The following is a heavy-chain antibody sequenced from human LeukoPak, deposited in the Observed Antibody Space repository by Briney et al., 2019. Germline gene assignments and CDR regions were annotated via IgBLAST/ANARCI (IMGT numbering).Heavy chain of an antibody. CDR3: AGIQLWSTATDYYYYGMDV. CDR2: INHSGST. CDR1: GGSFSGYY. V-gene: IGHV4-34*01. D-gene: IGHD5-18*01. J-gene: IGHJ6*02. Sequence: PSETLSLTCAVYGGSFSGYYWSWIRQPPGKGLGWIGEINHSGSTNYNPSLKSRVTISVDTSKNQFSLKLSSVTAADTAVYYCAGIQLWSTATDYYYYGMDVWGQGTTVTVSS.